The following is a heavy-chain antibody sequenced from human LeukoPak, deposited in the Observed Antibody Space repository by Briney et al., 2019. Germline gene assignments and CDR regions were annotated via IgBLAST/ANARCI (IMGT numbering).Heavy chain of an antibody. V-gene: IGHV3-23*01. CDR3: AKRGSTYSNWYFDL. D-gene: IGHD2-2*01. CDR2: ISHSGGNT. Sequence: GGSLMLSCAASGFTFSNYAMSWVRQAPERGLEWVSGISHSGGNTYYADSVKGRFTISRDNSKNTLYLQMNSLRAEDTAVYYCAKRGSTYSNWYFDLWGRGTLVTVSA. J-gene: IGHJ2*01. CDR1: GFTFSNYA.